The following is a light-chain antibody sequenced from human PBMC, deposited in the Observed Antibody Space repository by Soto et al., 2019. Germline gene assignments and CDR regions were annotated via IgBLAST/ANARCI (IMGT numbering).Light chain of an antibody. CDR1: ISDIGGYNY. CDR2: EVS. J-gene: IGLJ1*01. Sequence: QSVLTHPSSVSGSPGQSITISCTGTISDIGGYNYVSWYQQYPGNAPKLMISEVSNRPSGISNRFSGFKSANTAFLIISGLQAEDEADYFCSSYTSSSTLGVFGTGTKVTVL. V-gene: IGLV2-14*01. CDR3: SSYTSSSTLGV.